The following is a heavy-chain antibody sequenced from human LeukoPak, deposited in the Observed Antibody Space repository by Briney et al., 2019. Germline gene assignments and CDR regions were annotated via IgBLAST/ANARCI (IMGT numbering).Heavy chain of an antibody. CDR3: ARVPHPGSSSTWCSSVFGGTPPDY. J-gene: IGHJ4*02. D-gene: IGHD6-13*01. Sequence: GTSLRLSCAASGFAFSSYGMHWVRQAPGKGLEWVAVIWFDGNTKYYADSVKGRFTLSRDNSKSTLYLQMSNLRAEDTAVHYCARVPHPGSSSTWCSSVFGGTPPDYWGQGTLVTVSS. CDR2: IWFDGNTK. CDR1: GFAFSSYG. V-gene: IGHV3-33*01.